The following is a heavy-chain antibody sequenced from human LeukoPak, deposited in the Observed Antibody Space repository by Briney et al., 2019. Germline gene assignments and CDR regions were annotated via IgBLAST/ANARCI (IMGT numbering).Heavy chain of an antibody. CDR2: INHSGST. J-gene: IGHJ2*01. V-gene: IGHV4-34*01. CDR3: ARDGGWDVHDWYFDL. D-gene: IGHD1-26*01. CDR1: GGSFSGYY. Sequence: SETLSLTCAVYGGSFSGYYWSWIRQPPGKGPEWIGEINHSGSTSYNPSLKSRVTISVDTSKNQFSLKLSSVTAADTAVYYCARDGGWDVHDWYFDLWGPGTLVTVSS.